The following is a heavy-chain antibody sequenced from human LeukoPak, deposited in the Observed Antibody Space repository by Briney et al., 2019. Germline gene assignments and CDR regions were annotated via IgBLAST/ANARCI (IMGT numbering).Heavy chain of an antibody. J-gene: IGHJ5*02. V-gene: IGHV4-4*09. CDR2: IYTSGST. CDR3: ARHGYYGDYGGFDP. D-gene: IGHD4-17*01. Sequence: PSETLSLTCTVSGGSISSYYWSWIRQSPGKGLEWIGYIYTSGSTNYNPSLKSRVTTSVDTSKNQFSLKLSSVTAADTAVYYCARHGYYGDYGGFDPWGQGTLVTVSS. CDR1: GGSISSYY.